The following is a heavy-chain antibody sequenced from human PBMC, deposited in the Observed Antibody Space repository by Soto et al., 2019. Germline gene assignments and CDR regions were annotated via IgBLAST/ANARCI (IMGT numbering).Heavy chain of an antibody. CDR1: GFTFSSYW. J-gene: IGHJ5*02. CDR2: NNSDGSST. V-gene: IGHV3-74*01. D-gene: IGHD4-17*01. CDR3: AREDDDYGDAYGRYNWFDP. Sequence: EVQLVESGGGLVQPGGSLRLSCAASGFTFSSYWMHWVRQAPGKGLVWVSRNNSDGSSTSYADSVKGRFTFSRDIAKNTLYLKMNSMRAEDTAVYYCAREDDDYGDAYGRYNWFDPWGQGTLVTVSS.